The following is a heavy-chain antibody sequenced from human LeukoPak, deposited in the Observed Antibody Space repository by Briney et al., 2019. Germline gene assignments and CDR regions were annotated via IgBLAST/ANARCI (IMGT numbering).Heavy chain of an antibody. CDR2: IKQDGSEK. CDR3: ARAGHYDTTWYQ. Sequence: TGGSLRLSCAASGFSFSNYWMSWVRQAPGKGLEWVANIKQDGSEKYYVDSAKGRFTISRDNAKNSLYLQMNSLRAEDTALYYCARAGHYDTTWYQWGQGTLVTVSS. D-gene: IGHD3-22*01. CDR1: GFSFSNYW. J-gene: IGHJ4*02. V-gene: IGHV3-7*01.